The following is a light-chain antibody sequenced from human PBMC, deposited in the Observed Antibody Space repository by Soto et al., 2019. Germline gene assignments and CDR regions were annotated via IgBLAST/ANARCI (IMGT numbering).Light chain of an antibody. V-gene: IGLV1-40*01. Sequence: VLTQPPSVSGAPGQRVTISCTGSSSNIGAGYDVHWYQQLPGTAPKLLIYGNNNRPSGVPDRFSGSKSGTSASLAITGLQAEDEADYYCQSYDISLSGYVFGTGTKVTVL. CDR1: SSNIGAGYD. J-gene: IGLJ1*01. CDR3: QSYDISLSGYV. CDR2: GNN.